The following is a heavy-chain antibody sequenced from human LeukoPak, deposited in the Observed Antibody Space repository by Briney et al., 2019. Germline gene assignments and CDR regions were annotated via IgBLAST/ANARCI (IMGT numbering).Heavy chain of an antibody. J-gene: IGHJ4*02. Sequence: GGSLRLFCAASGFTFSNAWMSWVRQAPGKGLEWVGRIKSKTDGGTTDYAAPVKGRFTISRDDSKNTLYLQMNSLKTEDTAVYYCTTVSPYCSGGSCYQNFDYWGQGTLVTVSS. CDR3: TTVSPYCSGGSCYQNFDY. V-gene: IGHV3-15*01. CDR2: IKSKTDGGTT. CDR1: GFTFSNAW. D-gene: IGHD2-15*01.